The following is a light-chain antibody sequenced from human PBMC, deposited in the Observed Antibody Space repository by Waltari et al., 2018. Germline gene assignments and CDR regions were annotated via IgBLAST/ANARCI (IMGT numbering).Light chain of an antibody. CDR2: GAS. CDR1: QSVGRS. Sequence: EVVLTPSLGTLFCSREGKPPLSCGASQSVGRSLAWYQQRPGQAPRLLMYGASSRAANIPDRFAGSGSGTDFTLTINSLEPEDFAVYYCQHYMRLPWTFGQGTKVEIK. CDR3: QHYMRLPWT. V-gene: IGKV3-20*01. J-gene: IGKJ1*01.